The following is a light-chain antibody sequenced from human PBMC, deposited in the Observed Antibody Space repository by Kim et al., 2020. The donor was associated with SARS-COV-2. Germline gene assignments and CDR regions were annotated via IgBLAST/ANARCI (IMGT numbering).Light chain of an antibody. V-gene: IGLV3-1*01. J-gene: IGLJ2*01. CDR3: QTWNSVAVV. CDR2: HGT. Sequence: SYELTQPPSLSVAPGQTASITCAGDTLGALNAYWYQQKAGQAPIVVIYHGTNRPSGIPERFSGSTSGNTATLTISGAQAGDEADYYCQTWNSVAVVFGG. CDR1: TLGALN.